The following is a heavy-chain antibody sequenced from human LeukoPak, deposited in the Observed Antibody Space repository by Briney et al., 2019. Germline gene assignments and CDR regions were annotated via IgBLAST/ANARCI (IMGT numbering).Heavy chain of an antibody. CDR3: ARALCSSTSCYPDY. J-gene: IGHJ4*02. Sequence: GGSLRLSCAASGSTFSSYAMSWVRQAPGKGLEWVSAISGSGGSTYYADSVKGRFTISRDNAKNSLYLQMNSLRAEDTAVYYCARALCSSTSCYPDYWGQGTLVTVSS. V-gene: IGHV3-23*01. CDR2: ISGSGGST. CDR1: GSTFSSYA. D-gene: IGHD2-2*01.